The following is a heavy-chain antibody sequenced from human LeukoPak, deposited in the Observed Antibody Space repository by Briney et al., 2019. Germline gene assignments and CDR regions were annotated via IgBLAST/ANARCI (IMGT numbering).Heavy chain of an antibody. CDR1: GFTFSSYA. V-gene: IGHV3-23*01. J-gene: IGHJ4*02. CDR2: ISGSGGST. D-gene: IGHD6-19*01. CDR3: AKSLYSSGWYLYD. Sequence: GGSLRLSCAASGFTFSSYAMSWVRQAPGKGLEWVSAISGSGGSTYYADSVKCRFTISRDNSKNTLYLQMNSLRAEDTAVYYCAKSLYSSGWYLYDWGQGTLVTVSS.